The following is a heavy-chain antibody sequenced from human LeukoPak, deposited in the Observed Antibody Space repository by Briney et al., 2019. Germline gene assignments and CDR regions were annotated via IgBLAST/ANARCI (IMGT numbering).Heavy chain of an antibody. V-gene: IGHV1-18*01. J-gene: IGHJ4*02. D-gene: IGHD6-13*01. Sequence: ASVKASCKASGYTFTSYGISWVRQAPGQGLEWMGWISAYSGNTNYAQKLQGRVTMTTDTSTSTAYMELRSLRSDDTAVYYCARDLGYSSTVLGGYWGQGTLVTVSS. CDR1: GYTFTSYG. CDR3: ARDLGYSSTVLGGY. CDR2: ISAYSGNT.